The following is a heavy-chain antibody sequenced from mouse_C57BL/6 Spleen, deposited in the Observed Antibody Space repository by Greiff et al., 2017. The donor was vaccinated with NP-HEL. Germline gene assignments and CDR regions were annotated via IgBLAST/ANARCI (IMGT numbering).Heavy chain of an antibody. CDR3: ARGYYGSSPDY. V-gene: IGHV1-55*01. CDR2: IYPGSGST. D-gene: IGHD1-1*01. Sequence: QVQLKQPGAELVKPGASVKMSCKASGYTFTSYWITWVKQRPGQGLEWIGDIYPGSGSTNYNEKFKSKATLTVDTSSSTAYMQLSSLTSEDSAVYYCARGYYGSSPDYWGQGTTLTVSS. CDR1: GYTFTSYW. J-gene: IGHJ2*01.